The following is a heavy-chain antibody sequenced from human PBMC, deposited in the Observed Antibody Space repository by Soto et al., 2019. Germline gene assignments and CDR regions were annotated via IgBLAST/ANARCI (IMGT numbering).Heavy chain of an antibody. CDR2: ISAYNGNT. Sequence: QVQLVQSGAEVKKPGASVKVSCKASGYTFTSYGISWVRQAPGQGLEWMGWISAYNGNTNYAPMLQGRVTMIPDPTRSPANREVRIQKSADTGGHSCRGLELAAVGGGVVDYRGQGTLVPVPS. CDR3: RGLELAAVGGGVVDY. J-gene: IGHJ4*01. CDR1: GYTFTSYG. D-gene: IGHD1-7*01. V-gene: IGHV1-18*01.